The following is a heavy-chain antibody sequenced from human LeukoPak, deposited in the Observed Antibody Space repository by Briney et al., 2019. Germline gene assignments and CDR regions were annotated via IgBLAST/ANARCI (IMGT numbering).Heavy chain of an antibody. CDR2: ISASGGNT. Sequence: GGSLRLSCAASGFTFSTYAMAWVRQAPGKGLEWVSSISASGGNTYYADYVTGRIMISRDNSKNTLYLHMNSLRPEDTAVYYCAARLIGSFFDQWGQGTLVPVSS. J-gene: IGHJ4*02. CDR1: GFTFSTYA. V-gene: IGHV3-23*01. CDR3: AARLIGSFFDQ. D-gene: IGHD3-10*01.